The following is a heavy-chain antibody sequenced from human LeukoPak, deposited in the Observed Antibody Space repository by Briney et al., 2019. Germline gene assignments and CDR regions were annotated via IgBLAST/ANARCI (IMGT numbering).Heavy chain of an antibody. D-gene: IGHD2-21*02. Sequence: SETLSLTCTVSGRSISSYYWSWIRQPPGKGLEWIGDIYYSGSTNYNPSLKSRVTISVDTSKNQFSLKLSSVTAADTAVYYCARDRYCGGDCTPGAFDIWGQGTMVTVSS. CDR1: GRSISSYY. V-gene: IGHV4-59*01. J-gene: IGHJ3*02. CDR3: ARDRYCGGDCTPGAFDI. CDR2: IYYSGST.